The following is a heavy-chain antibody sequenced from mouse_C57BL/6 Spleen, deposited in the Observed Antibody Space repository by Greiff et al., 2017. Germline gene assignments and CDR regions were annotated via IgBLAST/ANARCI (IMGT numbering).Heavy chain of an antibody. CDR3: ASHEGRYFDV. J-gene: IGHJ1*03. Sequence: VQLQQSGAELVKPGASVKLSCKASGYTFTEYTIHWVKQRSGQGLEWLGWIYPGSGSIKYNEKFKDKATLTADNTSSTVYMELSRLTSEASAVYFRASHEGRYFDVWGTGTTVTVSS. V-gene: IGHV1-62-2*01. CDR1: GYTFTEYT. CDR2: IYPGSGSI.